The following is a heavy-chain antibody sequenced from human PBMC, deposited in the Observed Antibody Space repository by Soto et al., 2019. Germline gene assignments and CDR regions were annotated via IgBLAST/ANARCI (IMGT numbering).Heavy chain of an antibody. J-gene: IGHJ5*02. CDR1: GFTFSSYW. CDR2: IKQDGSEK. CDR3: AREGIFVWGKNWFDP. Sequence: EVQLVESGGGLVQPGGSLRLSCAASGFTFSSYWMSWVRQAPGKGLEWVANIKQDGSEKYYVDSVKGRFTISRDNAKNSLYLKMNSLRAEDTAVYYCAREGIFVWGKNWFDPWGQGTLVTVSS. D-gene: IGHD3-16*01. V-gene: IGHV3-7*03.